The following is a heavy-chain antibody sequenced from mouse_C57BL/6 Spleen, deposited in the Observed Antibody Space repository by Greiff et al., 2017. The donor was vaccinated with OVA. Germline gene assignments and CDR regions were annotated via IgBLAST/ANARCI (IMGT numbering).Heavy chain of an antibody. J-gene: IGHJ2*01. CDR1: GYTFTEYT. V-gene: IGHV1-62-2*01. CDR3: ARHEEWPYYFDY. CDR2: FYPGSGSI. Sequence: VKLMESGAELVKPGASVKLSCKASGYTFTEYTIHWVKQRSGQGLEWIGWFYPGSGSIKYNEKFKDKATLTADKSSSTVYMELSRLTSEDSAVYFCARHEEWPYYFDYWGQGTTLTVSS.